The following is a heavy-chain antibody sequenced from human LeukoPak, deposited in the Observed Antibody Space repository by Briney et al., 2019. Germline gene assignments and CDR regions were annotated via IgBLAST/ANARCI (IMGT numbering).Heavy chain of an antibody. CDR3: ARAAVEMATDTVYYFDY. D-gene: IGHD5-24*01. CDR1: GFTFSDYY. J-gene: IGHJ4*02. V-gene: IGHV3-11*04. CDR2: ISSGSTI. Sequence: PGGSLRLSCAASGFTFSDYYMSWIRQAPGKGLEWVSYISSGSTIYYADSVKGRFTISRDNAKNSLHLQMNSLRAEDTAVYYCARAAVEMATDTVYYFDYWGQGTLVTVSS.